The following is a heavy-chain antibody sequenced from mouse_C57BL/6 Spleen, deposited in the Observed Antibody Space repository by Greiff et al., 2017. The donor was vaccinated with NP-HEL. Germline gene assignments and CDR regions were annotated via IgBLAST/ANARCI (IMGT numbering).Heavy chain of an antibody. Sequence: EVQLKESGPVLVKPGASVKMSCKASGYTFTDYYMNWVKQSHGKSLEWIGVINPYNGGTSYNQKFKGKATLTVDKSSSTAYMELNSLTSEDSAVYYCARWGTTARRGFAYWGQGTLVTVSA. D-gene: IGHD1-2*01. CDR2: INPYNGGT. CDR3: ARWGTTARRGFAY. J-gene: IGHJ3*01. V-gene: IGHV1-19*01. CDR1: GYTFTDYY.